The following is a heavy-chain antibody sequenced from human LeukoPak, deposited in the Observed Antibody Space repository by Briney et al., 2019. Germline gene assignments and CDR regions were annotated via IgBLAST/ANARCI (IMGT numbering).Heavy chain of an antibody. CDR2: ISASGGAT. CDR1: GFTFSRSD. D-gene: IGHD6-13*01. V-gene: IGHV3-23*01. J-gene: IGHJ5*02. Sequence: GGSLRLSCEASGFTFSRSDMIWVRQAPGKGLEWVSIISASGGATFYADSVRGRFTISRDSSDNIFYLQLNSLRDEDTPLYHCVTTGNSWSPRLAPWGQGTLVTVSS. CDR3: VTTGNSWSPRLAP.